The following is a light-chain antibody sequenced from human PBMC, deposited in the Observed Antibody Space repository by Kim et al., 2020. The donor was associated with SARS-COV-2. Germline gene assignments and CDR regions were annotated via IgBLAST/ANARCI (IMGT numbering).Light chain of an antibody. Sequence: NFMLTQPHSVSESPGKTVTISCTRSSGDIASYSVQWYQQRPGSAPTTVIYGDNQRPSGVPDRFSGSIDSSSNSASLTTSGLKTEDEADYYCQSYDSRNQVFGGGTQLTVL. J-gene: IGLJ3*02. CDR3: QSYDSRNQV. CDR2: GDN. CDR1: SGDIASYS. V-gene: IGLV6-57*04.